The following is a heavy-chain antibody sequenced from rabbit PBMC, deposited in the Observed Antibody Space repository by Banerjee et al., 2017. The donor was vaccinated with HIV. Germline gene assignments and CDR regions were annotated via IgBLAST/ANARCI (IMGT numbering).Heavy chain of an antibody. V-gene: IGHV1S45*01. Sequence: QEHLVESGGGLVQPGGSLKLSCKASGFDFSSYGVSWVRQAPGKGLEWIGCIVTGSDTTYYASWAKGRFTISKTSSTTVTLQMTSLTAADTATYFCARGSSGWHLWGQGTLVTVS. CDR3: ARGSSGWHL. D-gene: IGHD4-1*01. CDR1: GFDFSSYG. J-gene: IGHJ6*01. CDR2: IVTGSDTT.